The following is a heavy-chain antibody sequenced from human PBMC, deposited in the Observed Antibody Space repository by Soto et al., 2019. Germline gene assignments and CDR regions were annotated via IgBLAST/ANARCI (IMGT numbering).Heavy chain of an antibody. CDR1: GFTFSDYT. Sequence: PGGSLRLSCEVSGFTFSDYTLAWVRQAPGKGLEWVSSITSSYTYIYYADSVKGRFTISRDNAKDSLYLQMDSLRAEDTAVYYCARAYFYDDSGNYYLDYWGQGPLVTVSS. D-gene: IGHD3-22*01. V-gene: IGHV3-21*01. CDR2: ITSSYTYI. CDR3: ARAYFYDDSGNYYLDY. J-gene: IGHJ4*02.